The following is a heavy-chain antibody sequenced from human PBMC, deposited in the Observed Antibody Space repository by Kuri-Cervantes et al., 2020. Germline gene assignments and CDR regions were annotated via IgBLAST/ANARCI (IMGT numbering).Heavy chain of an antibody. CDR3: AKGHSSPPYYYDGSGYYFNGMDV. Sequence: GESLKISCAASGFTFSSYGMHWVRQAPGKGLEWVAVISYDGSNKYYADSVKGRFTISRDNSKNTLYLQMNSLRAEDTAVYYCAKGHSSPPYYYDGSGYYFNGMDVWGQGTTVTVSS. D-gene: IGHD3-22*01. CDR2: ISYDGSNK. CDR1: GFTFSSYG. J-gene: IGHJ6*02. V-gene: IGHV3-30*18.